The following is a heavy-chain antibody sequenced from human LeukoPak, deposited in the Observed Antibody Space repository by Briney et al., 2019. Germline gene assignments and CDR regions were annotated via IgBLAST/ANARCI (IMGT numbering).Heavy chain of an antibody. Sequence: PTGGSLRLSCAASGFTFSSYAMHWVRQAPGKGLEWVAVISYDGSNKFYADSVKGRFTIARDNAKNSLYLQMNSLRAEDTAVYYCARVQRFDAAFDYWGQGTLVTVSS. CDR3: ARVQRFDAAFDY. V-gene: IGHV3-30-3*01. CDR1: GFTFSSYA. D-gene: IGHD5-24*01. J-gene: IGHJ4*02. CDR2: ISYDGSNK.